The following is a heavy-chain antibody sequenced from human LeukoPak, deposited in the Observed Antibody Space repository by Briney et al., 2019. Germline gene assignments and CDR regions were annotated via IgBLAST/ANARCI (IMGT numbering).Heavy chain of an antibody. D-gene: IGHD3-22*01. CDR3: ARAVSSGYDPFDY. CDR2: IYSGGNT. CDR1: GFTFSTFA. Sequence: GGSLRLSCAASGFTFSTFAMSWVRQAPGKGLEWVSVIYSGGNTYYADSVKGRFTISRDDSKNTLYLQMNSLRAEDTAVYYCARAVSSGYDPFDYWGQGTLVTVSS. J-gene: IGHJ4*02. V-gene: IGHV3-53*01.